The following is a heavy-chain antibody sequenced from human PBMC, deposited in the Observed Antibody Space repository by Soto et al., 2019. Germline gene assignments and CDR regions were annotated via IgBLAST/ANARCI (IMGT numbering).Heavy chain of an antibody. D-gene: IGHD5-18*01. J-gene: IGHJ4*02. CDR2: IYYSGST. CDR1: GGSISSYY. Sequence: PSETLSLTCTVSGGSISSYYWSWIRQPPGKGLEWIGYIYYSGSTNYNPSLKSRVTISVDTSKNQFSLKLSSVAAADTAVYYCARGMVSYGLYYFDYWGQGTLVTVSS. V-gene: IGHV4-59*01. CDR3: ARGMVSYGLYYFDY.